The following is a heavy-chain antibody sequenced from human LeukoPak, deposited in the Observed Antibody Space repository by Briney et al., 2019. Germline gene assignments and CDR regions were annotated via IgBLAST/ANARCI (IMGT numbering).Heavy chain of an antibody. CDR3: ARVWVLAGLKGYYYYGMDV. V-gene: IGHV4-39*01. CDR1: GGSISSSSYY. D-gene: IGHD2-8*01. CDR2: IYYSGST. Sequence: SETLSLTCTVSGGSISSSSYYWGWIRQPPGKGLEWIGSIYYSGSTYYNPSLKSRVTISVDTSKNQFSLKLSSVTAADTAVYYCARVWVLAGLKGYYYYGMDVWGQGTTVTVSS. J-gene: IGHJ6*02.